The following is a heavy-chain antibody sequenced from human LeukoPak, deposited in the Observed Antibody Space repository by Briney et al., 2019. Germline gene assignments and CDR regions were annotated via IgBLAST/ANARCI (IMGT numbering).Heavy chain of an antibody. D-gene: IGHD6-13*01. J-gene: IGHJ3*01. Sequence: SQTLSLTCTVSGVSISSYYWSWIRQPPGKGLEWIGYIYYSGSTNYNPSLKSRVTISLDTSKNQFSLKLSSVTAADTAVYYCARHDGSSWYYAFDVWGQGTMVTVSS. CDR3: ARHDGSSWYYAFDV. CDR1: GVSISSYY. CDR2: IYYSGST. V-gene: IGHV4-59*08.